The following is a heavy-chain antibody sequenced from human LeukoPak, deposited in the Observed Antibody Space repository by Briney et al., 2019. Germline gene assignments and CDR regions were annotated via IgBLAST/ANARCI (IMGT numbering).Heavy chain of an antibody. CDR1: GFTFNSYA. D-gene: IGHD2-8*01. CDR3: AKAGGLMVYARELIDQ. J-gene: IGHJ4*02. CDR2: ISGSGDST. V-gene: IGHV3-23*01. Sequence: AGGSLRLSCAASGFTFNSYAMSWVRQAPGKGLEWVSAISGSGDSTYFAASVKGRFTISRDNSKNTLYLQMNSLRAEDTAVYYCAKAGGLMVYARELIDQWGQGTLVTVSS.